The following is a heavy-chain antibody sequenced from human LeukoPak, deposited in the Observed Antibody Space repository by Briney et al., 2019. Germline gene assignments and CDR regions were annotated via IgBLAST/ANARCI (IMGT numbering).Heavy chain of an antibody. V-gene: IGHV4-61*02. CDR2: IYTSGST. Sequence: SQTLSLTCTVSGGSISSGSYYWSWIRQPAGKGLEWIGRIYTSGSTNYNPSLKSRVTMSVDTSKNQFSLKLSSVTAADTAVYYCARDCGGDCHAFDIWGQGTMVTVSS. J-gene: IGHJ3*02. CDR3: ARDCGGDCHAFDI. D-gene: IGHD2-21*02. CDR1: GGSISSGSYY.